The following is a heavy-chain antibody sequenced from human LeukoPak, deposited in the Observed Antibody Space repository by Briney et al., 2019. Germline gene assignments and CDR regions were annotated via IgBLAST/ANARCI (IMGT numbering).Heavy chain of an antibody. D-gene: IGHD4-17*01. CDR3: ARARRDYGRSIDC. CDR2: INHSGST. CDR1: GGSLSGYY. J-gene: IGHJ4*02. V-gene: IGHV4-34*01. Sequence: SETLSLTCAVSGGSLSGYYWTWIRQPPGKGLEWIGEINHSGSTNYNPSLKSRVTISVDTSRKQFFLRLSSVTAADTAMYYCARARRDYGRSIDCWGQGTLVTASS.